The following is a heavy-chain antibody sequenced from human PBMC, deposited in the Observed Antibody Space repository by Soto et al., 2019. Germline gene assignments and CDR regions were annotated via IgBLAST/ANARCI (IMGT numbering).Heavy chain of an antibody. CDR1: GFTFSSYA. Sequence: GGSLRLSCAASGFTFSSYAMSWVRQAPGKGLEWVSAISGSGGSTYYADSVKGRFTISRDNSKNTLYLQMNSLRAEDTAVYYCAKQVLWFGELTSAFDYWGQGTLVTVSS. V-gene: IGHV3-23*01. D-gene: IGHD3-10*01. CDR3: AKQVLWFGELTSAFDY. CDR2: ISGSGGST. J-gene: IGHJ4*02.